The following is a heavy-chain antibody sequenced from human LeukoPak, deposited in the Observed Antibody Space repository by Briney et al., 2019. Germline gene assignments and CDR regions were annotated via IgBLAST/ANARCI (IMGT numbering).Heavy chain of an antibody. CDR1: GFTFSISV. D-gene: IGHD2-2*01. CDR3: ARGDQLLFDAFDI. V-gene: IGHV3-64*02. J-gene: IGHJ3*02. Sequence: QPGGSLRLSCAASGFTFSISVMHWVRQAPGKGLEFVSTINSNGRTTNYADSVKGRFTVSRDNSKNTLYLQMGGLRVEDMAVYYCARGDQLLFDAFDIWGQGTMVTVSS. CDR2: INSNGRTT.